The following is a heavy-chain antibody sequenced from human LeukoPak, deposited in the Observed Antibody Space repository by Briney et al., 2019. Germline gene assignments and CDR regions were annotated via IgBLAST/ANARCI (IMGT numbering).Heavy chain of an antibody. Sequence: SETLSLTCTVSNYSISSAYYWGWIRQPPGKGLEWIGYIYYSGSTNYNPSLKSRVTISVDTSKNQFSLKLSSVTAADTAVYYCARGGLTYYYDSSGLQFDYWGQGTLVTVSS. D-gene: IGHD3-22*01. CDR1: NYSISSAYY. J-gene: IGHJ4*02. V-gene: IGHV4-61*01. CDR3: ARGGLTYYYDSSGLQFDY. CDR2: IYYSGST.